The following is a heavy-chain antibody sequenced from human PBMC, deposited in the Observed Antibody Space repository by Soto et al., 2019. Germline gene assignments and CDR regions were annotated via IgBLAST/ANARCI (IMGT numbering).Heavy chain of an antibody. D-gene: IGHD3-3*01. CDR3: ARDQLRFLEWLFDY. V-gene: IGHV3-33*08. J-gene: IGHJ4*02. Sequence: PVGSLRLSCAASGFTFSSCSMNWVRQAPGKGLEWVAVIWYDGSNKYYADSVKGRFTISRDNSKNTLYLQMNSLRAEDTAVYYCARDQLRFLEWLFDYWGQGTLVTVSS. CDR2: IWYDGSNK. CDR1: GFTFSSCS.